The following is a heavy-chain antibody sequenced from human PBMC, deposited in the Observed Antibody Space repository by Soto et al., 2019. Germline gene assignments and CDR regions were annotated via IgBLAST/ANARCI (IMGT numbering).Heavy chain of an antibody. Sequence: QVQLVESGGGVVQPGRSLRLSCAASGFTFSSYGMHWVRQAPGKGLEWVAVIWYDGSNKYYAASVKGRFTISRDNSKNTLYLQMTSLRAEDTAVYYCARDRYSSGWYALDYWGQGTLVTVSS. CDR1: GFTFSSYG. CDR2: IWYDGSNK. V-gene: IGHV3-33*01. J-gene: IGHJ4*02. D-gene: IGHD6-19*01. CDR3: ARDRYSSGWYALDY.